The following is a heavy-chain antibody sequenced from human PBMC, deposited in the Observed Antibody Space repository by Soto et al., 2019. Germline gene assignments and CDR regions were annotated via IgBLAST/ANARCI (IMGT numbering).Heavy chain of an antibody. CDR2: INAGNGNT. Sequence: GASVKVSCKASGYTFTSYAMHWVRQAPGQRLEWMGWINAGNGNTKYSQKFQGRVTITRDTSASTAYMELSSLRSEDTAVYYCARDRGFYCSGGSCYSVYYYYYMDVWGKGTTVTVSS. CDR3: ARDRGFYCSGGSCYSVYYYYYMDV. D-gene: IGHD2-15*01. V-gene: IGHV1-3*01. CDR1: GYTFTSYA. J-gene: IGHJ6*03.